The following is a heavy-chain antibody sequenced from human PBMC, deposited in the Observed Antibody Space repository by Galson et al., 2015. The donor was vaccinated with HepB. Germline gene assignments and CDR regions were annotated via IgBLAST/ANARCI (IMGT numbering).Heavy chain of an antibody. CDR3: AKVSHINIVAVGTSPPKYFFDY. D-gene: IGHD6-13*01. J-gene: IGHJ4*02. CDR1: GFSFSNYA. Sequence: SLRLSCAASGFSFSNYAVSWVRQAPGKGLEWVSGISGGRTSKHYADSVKGRFTISRDNFKNTLYLQMNSLRAEDTAVYYCAKVSHINIVAVGTSPPKYFFDYWGQGTLVTVSS. CDR2: ISGGRTSK. V-gene: IGHV3-23*01.